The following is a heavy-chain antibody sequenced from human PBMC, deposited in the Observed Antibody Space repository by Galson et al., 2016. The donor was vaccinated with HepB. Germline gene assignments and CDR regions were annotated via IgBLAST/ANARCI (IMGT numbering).Heavy chain of an antibody. CDR1: GFAFSSHW. CDR3: ARDRGGSAGAFNWFDP. J-gene: IGHJ5*02. V-gene: IGHV3-74*01. D-gene: IGHD3-10*01. Sequence: SLRLSCAASGFAFSSHWMHWVRQAPGKGLVWVSRINSDGTTSNYADSVKGRFTISRDNAKNTLYLQMNSLRVEDTAVYYCARDRGGSAGAFNWFDPWGQGTLVTVSS. CDR2: INSDGTTS.